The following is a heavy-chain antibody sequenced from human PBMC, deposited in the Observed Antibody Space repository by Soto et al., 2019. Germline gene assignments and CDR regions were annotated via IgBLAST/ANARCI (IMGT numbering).Heavy chain of an antibody. CDR1: GFTFSSYG. J-gene: IGHJ4*02. V-gene: IGHV3-30*03. D-gene: IGHD6-6*01. Sequence: LRLSCAASGFTFSSYGMHWVRQAPGKGLEWVAVIAYDGSKNYYTDSVKGRFTISRDNSKNTLFLEMNSLRPEDTAVYFCARDISDLAPIEYFDYWGQGTLVTVSS. CDR2: IAYDGSKN. CDR3: ARDISDLAPIEYFDY.